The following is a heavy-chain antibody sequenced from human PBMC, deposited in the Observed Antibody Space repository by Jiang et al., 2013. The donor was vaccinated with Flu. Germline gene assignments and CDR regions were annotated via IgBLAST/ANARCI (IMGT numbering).Heavy chain of an antibody. Sequence: GSGLVKPSQTLSLTCTVSGGSISSGSYYWSWIRQPAGKGLEWIGRIYTSGSTNYNPSLKSRVTISVDTSKNQFSLKLSSVTAADTAVYYCARLGYSSGWYFDYWGQGTLVTVSS. V-gene: IGHV4-61*02. CDR3: ARLGYSSGWYFDY. D-gene: IGHD6-19*01. CDR2: IYTSGST. CDR1: GGSISSGSYY. J-gene: IGHJ4*02.